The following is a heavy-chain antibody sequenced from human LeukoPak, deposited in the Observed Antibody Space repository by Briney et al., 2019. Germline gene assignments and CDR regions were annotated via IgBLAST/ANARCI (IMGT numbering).Heavy chain of an antibody. D-gene: IGHD6-13*01. J-gene: IGHJ5*02. CDR1: GFTLDDYA. V-gene: IGHV3-9*01. CDR3: AKDIEPQYSSSWYGLDFDP. CDR2: IRWNSGSI. Sequence: PGRSLRHSCAASGFTLDDYAMHWVRQAPRKGPGLVWGIRWNSGSIGYADSVKGRFTISRDNAKNSLYLQMNSLRAEDTALYYCAKDIEPQYSSSWYGLDFDPWGQGTLVTVSS.